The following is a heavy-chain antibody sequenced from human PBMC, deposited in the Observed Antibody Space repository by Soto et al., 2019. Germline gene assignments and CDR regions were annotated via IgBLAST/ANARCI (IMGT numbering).Heavy chain of an antibody. Sequence: VGSLRLSCAASGFTFSSYGMHWVRQAPGKGLEWVAVIWYDGSNKYYADSVKGRFTISRDNSKNTLYLQMNSLRAEDTAVYYCARDRLGGKVHFDIWGQGTMVTVSS. CDR2: IWYDGSNK. CDR3: ARDRLGGKVHFDI. CDR1: GFTFSSYG. D-gene: IGHD2-15*01. J-gene: IGHJ3*02. V-gene: IGHV3-33*01.